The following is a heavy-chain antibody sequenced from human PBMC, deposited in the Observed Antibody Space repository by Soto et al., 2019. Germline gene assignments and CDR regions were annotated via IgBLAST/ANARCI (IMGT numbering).Heavy chain of an antibody. CDR1: GYTFTGYY. J-gene: IGHJ5*02. CDR2: INPNSGGT. D-gene: IGHD6-13*01. Sequence: QVQLVQSGAEVKKPGASVKVSCKASGYTFTGYYMHWVRQAPGQGLEWMGWINPNSGGTNYAQKFQGWVTMTRDTSISTAYMERSRLRSDDTAVYYCARGLRIRANTNIAAAGTSWFDPWGQGTLVTVSS. CDR3: ARGLRIRANTNIAAAGTSWFDP. V-gene: IGHV1-2*04.